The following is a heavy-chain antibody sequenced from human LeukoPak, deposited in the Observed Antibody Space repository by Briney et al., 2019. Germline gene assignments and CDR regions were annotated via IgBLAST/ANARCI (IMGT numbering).Heavy chain of an antibody. CDR1: GYTFTNYG. CDR2: INPNSGGT. J-gene: IGHJ4*02. Sequence: ASVKVSCKASGYTFTNYGVTWVRQAPGQGLEWMGWINPNSGGTNYAQKFQGRVTMTRDTSISTAYMELSRLRSGDTAVYYCARGGYYGDYDYWGQGTLVTVSS. V-gene: IGHV1-2*02. D-gene: IGHD4-17*01. CDR3: ARGGYYGDYDY.